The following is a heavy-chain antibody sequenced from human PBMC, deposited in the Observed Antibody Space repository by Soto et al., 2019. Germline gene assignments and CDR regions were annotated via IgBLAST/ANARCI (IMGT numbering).Heavy chain of an antibody. Sequence: QVQLQESGPGLVKSSQTLSLTCTVSGGSISSDGNYWSWIRQHPGKGLEWIGYIYYSGSTYYNPSRKSLVTISVDPSKNQFSLKLNSVTAADTAVYYCARARMVRGIIYYYGMDVWGQGTTVTVSS. CDR3: ARARMVRGIIYYYGMDV. CDR1: GGSISSDGNY. D-gene: IGHD3-10*01. J-gene: IGHJ6*02. V-gene: IGHV4-31*01. CDR2: IYYSGST.